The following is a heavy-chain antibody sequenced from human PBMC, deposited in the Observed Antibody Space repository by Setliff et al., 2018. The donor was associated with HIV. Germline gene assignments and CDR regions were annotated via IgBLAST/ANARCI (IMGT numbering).Heavy chain of an antibody. CDR1: GFTFSNYA. Sequence: GESLKISCVDSGFTFSNYAMHWVRQAPGKGLEWVAVISYDGSNNYYADSVKGRFTISRDNSKNTLYLQVNSLRAEDTAVYHCAKGREYGSGTWRAMDVRGKGTTVTVSS. D-gene: IGHD3-10*01. CDR2: ISYDGSNN. V-gene: IGHV3-30*04. CDR3: AKGREYGSGTWRAMDV. J-gene: IGHJ6*03.